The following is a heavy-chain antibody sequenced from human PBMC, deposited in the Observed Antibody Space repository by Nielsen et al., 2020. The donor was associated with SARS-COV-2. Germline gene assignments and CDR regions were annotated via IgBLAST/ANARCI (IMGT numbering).Heavy chain of an antibody. Sequence: ESLKISCAASGFTFDDYAMHWIRQPPGKGLEWIGEIDHSGTATLNPSLKGRVTVSVNPSKNQFSLRLTSVSAADTAVYFCARGDLVVVPSPILGLGPIFYYFYLDVWGKGTTVIVSS. D-gene: IGHD2-2*02. CDR3: ARGDLVVVPSPILGLGPIFYYFYLDV. CDR2: IDHSGTA. CDR1: GFTFDDYA. V-gene: IGHV4-34*01. J-gene: IGHJ6*03.